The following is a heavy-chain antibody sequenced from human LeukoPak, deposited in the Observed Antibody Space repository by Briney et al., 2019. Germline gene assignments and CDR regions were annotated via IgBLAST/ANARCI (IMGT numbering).Heavy chain of an antibody. J-gene: IGHJ6*02. Sequence: GGSLRLSCVASGFTFSTHAMSWVRLAPGKGLEWVSAIGGSDGSTYYADSVKGRFTISRDNSKNTLYLQMNSLRAEDTAVYYCAKAPGYDLNPYYYYGMGVWGQGTTVTVSS. CDR2: IGGSDGST. V-gene: IGHV3-23*01. CDR3: AKAPGYDLNPYYYYGMGV. D-gene: IGHD3-3*01. CDR1: GFTFSTHA.